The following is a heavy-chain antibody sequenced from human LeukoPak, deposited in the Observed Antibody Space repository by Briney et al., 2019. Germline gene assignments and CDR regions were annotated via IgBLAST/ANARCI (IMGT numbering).Heavy chain of an antibody. CDR2: ISWNSGSI. CDR1: GFTFDDYA. CDR3: AKAMNPYYDFWSGYNY. D-gene: IGHD3-3*01. J-gene: IGHJ4*02. V-gene: IGHV3-9*03. Sequence: GRSLRLSCAASGFTFDDYAMHWVRQAPGKGLEWVSGISWNSGSIGYADSVKGRFTISRDNAKNSLYLQMNSLRAEDMALYYCAKAMNPYYDFWSGYNYWGQGTLVTVSS.